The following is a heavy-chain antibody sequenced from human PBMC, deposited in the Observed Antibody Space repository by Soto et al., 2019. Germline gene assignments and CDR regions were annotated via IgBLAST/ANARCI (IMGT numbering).Heavy chain of an antibody. CDR3: AKDITAAGTRYYYYGMDV. V-gene: IGHV3-43*01. D-gene: IGHD6-13*01. J-gene: IGHJ6*02. CDR2: ISWDGGST. CDR1: GFTFDDYT. Sequence: GGSLRLSCAASGFTFDDYTMHWVRQAPGKGPEWVSLISWDGGSTYYADSVKGRFTISRDNSKNSLYLQMNSLRTEDTALYYCAKDITAAGTRYYYYGMDVWGQGTTVTVSS.